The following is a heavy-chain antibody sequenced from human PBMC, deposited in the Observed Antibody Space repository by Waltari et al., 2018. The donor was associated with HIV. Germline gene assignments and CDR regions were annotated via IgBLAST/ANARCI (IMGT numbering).Heavy chain of an antibody. D-gene: IGHD3-22*01. CDR1: GFTFSSSP. CDR3: ARDPYYYDSSGYLCYFDY. V-gene: IGHV3-30-3*01. J-gene: IGHJ4*02. CDR2: ISMEAGNK. Sequence: QVQLVESGGGVVQPGRSLRLSCAASGFTFSSSPMPWVRQAPGKWGEWVGVISMEAGNKHDGASVRGRFTISRDNSKSTLYRQMNSLRAEDTAVYYCARDPYYYDSSGYLCYFDYWGQGTLVTVSS.